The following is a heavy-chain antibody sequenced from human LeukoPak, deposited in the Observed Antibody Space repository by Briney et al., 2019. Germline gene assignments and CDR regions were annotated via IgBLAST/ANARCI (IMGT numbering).Heavy chain of an antibody. J-gene: IGHJ4*02. Sequence: GASVKVSCKASGGTFSSYAISWVRQAPGQGLEWMGGIIPIFGTANYAQKFQGRVTITADEFTSTAYMELSSLRSEDTAVYYCARDIAAAEGEFDYWGQGTLVTVSS. V-gene: IGHV1-69*13. D-gene: IGHD6-13*01. CDR1: GGTFSSYA. CDR3: ARDIAAAEGEFDY. CDR2: IIPIFGTA.